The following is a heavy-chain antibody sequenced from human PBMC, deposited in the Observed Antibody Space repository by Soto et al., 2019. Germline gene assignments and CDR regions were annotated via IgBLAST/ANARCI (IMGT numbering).Heavy chain of an antibody. D-gene: IGHD1-26*01. V-gene: IGHV3-21*01. CDR2: INGRGNYI. CDR3: VREDGKVGTNSAFDY. J-gene: IGHJ4*02. Sequence: GGSLRLSCASSGFTFSTYTMNWVRQAPGKGLEWVSSINGRGNYIYYAESVKGRFTISRDNAKNSLYLQVDRLRAEDTALYYCVREDGKVGTNSAFDYWGLGALVTVSS. CDR1: GFTFSTYT.